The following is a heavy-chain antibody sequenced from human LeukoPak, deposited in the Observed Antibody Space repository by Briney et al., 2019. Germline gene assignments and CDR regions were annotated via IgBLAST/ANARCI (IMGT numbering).Heavy chain of an antibody. Sequence: GGSLRLSCVASGFTFNTFGMHWLRQAPGKGLEWVAVISYDGSDQYYADSVKGRFTISRDNSKNTLYLQMNSLRAEDTAVYYCAKGGYSGSYIRWFDPWGQGTLVTVSS. V-gene: IGHV3-30*18. CDR1: GFTFNTFG. CDR3: AKGGYSGSYIRWFDP. D-gene: IGHD1-26*01. J-gene: IGHJ5*02. CDR2: ISYDGSDQ.